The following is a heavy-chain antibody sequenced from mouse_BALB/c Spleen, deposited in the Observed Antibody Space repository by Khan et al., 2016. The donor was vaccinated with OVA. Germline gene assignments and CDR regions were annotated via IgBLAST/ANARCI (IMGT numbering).Heavy chain of an antibody. V-gene: IGHV10-1*02. CDR1: GFTFNTYA. J-gene: IGHJ3*01. D-gene: IGHD3-1*01. CDR3: VRQLGLRSAWFAY. CDR2: IRSKSNNYAT. Sequence: EVKLLESGGGLVQPKGSLKLSCAASGFTFNTYAMNWVRQAPGKGLEWVARIRSKSNNYATYYTDSVKDRFTISRDDSQSMLYLQMNNLKTEDTARYYCVRQLGLRSAWFAYWGQGTLVTVSA.